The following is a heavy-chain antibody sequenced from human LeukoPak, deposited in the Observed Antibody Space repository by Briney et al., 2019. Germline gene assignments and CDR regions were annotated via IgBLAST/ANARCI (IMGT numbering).Heavy chain of an antibody. CDR2: IYYSGST. D-gene: IGHD6-13*01. J-gene: IGHJ3*02. CDR3: ARHAWYSSSWYEGPAFDI. V-gene: IGHV4-59*08. Sequence: SETLSLTCTVSGVSISSEYYSWIRQPPGKGLEWIGYIYYSGSTNYNPSLKSRVTISVDTSKNQFSLKLSSVTAADTAVYYCARHAWYSSSWYEGPAFDIWGQGTMVTVSS. CDR1: GVSISSEY.